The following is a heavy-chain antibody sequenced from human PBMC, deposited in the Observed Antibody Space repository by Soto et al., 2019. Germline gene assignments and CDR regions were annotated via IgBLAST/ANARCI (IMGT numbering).Heavy chain of an antibody. CDR2: IYYSGST. CDR3: AKCLRGYGSGWPDVLDY. CDR1: GGSISSGDYY. D-gene: IGHD6-19*01. J-gene: IGHJ4*02. V-gene: IGHV4-30-4*01. Sequence: TLSLTCTVSGGSISSGDYYWSWIRQPPGKGLEWIGYIYYSGSTYYNPSLKSRVTISVDTSKNQFSLKLSSVTAADTAVYYCAKCLRGYGSGWPDVLDYWGQGTLVTVSS.